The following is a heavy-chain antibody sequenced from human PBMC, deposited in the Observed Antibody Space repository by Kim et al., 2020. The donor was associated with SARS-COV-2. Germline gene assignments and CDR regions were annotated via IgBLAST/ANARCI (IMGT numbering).Heavy chain of an antibody. V-gene: IGHV3-20*04. CDR1: GFTFGDYG. CDR3: ASTRYCSSTSCRPFDY. CDR2: INWNGGST. D-gene: IGHD2-2*01. Sequence: GGSLRLSCAASGFTFGDYGMSWVRQAPGKGLEWVSGINWNGGSTGYADSVKGRFTISRDNAKNSLYLQMNSLRAEDTALYYCASTRYCSSTSCRPFDYWGQGTLVTVSS. J-gene: IGHJ4*02.